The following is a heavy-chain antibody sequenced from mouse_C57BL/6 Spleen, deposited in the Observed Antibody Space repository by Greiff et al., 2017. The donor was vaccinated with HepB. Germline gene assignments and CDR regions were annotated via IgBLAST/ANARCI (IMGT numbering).Heavy chain of an antibody. J-gene: IGHJ2*01. CDR2: IYYSGTI. CDR1: GISITTGNYR. V-gene: IGHV3-5*01. CDR3: ARGSDYFDY. Sequence: EVKVEESGPGLVKPSQTVFLTCTVTGISITTGNYRWSWIRQFPGHKLEWIGYIYYSGTITYNPSLTSRTTITRDTPKNQFFLEMNSLTAEDTATYYCARGSDYFDYWGQGTTLTVSS.